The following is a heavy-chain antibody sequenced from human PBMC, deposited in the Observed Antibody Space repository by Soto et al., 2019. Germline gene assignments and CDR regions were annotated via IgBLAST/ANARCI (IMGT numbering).Heavy chain of an antibody. D-gene: IGHD6-13*01. CDR1: GGSISSYY. CDR3: ARHSSSWDNWFDP. Sequence: QVQLQESGPGLVKPSETLSLICTVSGGSISSYYWSWIRQPPGKGLEWIGYIYHSGSTNYNPSLKSRVXTSXDXLKNQFSLKLSSVTAADTAVYYCARHSSSWDNWFDPWGQGTLVTVSS. V-gene: IGHV4-59*08. J-gene: IGHJ5*02. CDR2: IYHSGST.